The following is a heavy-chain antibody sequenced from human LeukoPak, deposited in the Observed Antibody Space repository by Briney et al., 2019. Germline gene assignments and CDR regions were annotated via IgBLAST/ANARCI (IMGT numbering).Heavy chain of an antibody. CDR2: ISRDSGSI. Sequence: GGSLRLSCAASGFTLGEYVMHWVRQAPGKGLEWVSGISRDSGSIGYGDTVKGRFTISRDNAKNSLYLQMDSLRPEDTAFYYCTKGVWGRFYYDSSGHHDFWGQGTLVTVSS. CDR1: GFTLGEYV. J-gene: IGHJ4*02. V-gene: IGHV3-9*01. D-gene: IGHD3-22*01. CDR3: TKGVWGRFYYDSSGHHDF.